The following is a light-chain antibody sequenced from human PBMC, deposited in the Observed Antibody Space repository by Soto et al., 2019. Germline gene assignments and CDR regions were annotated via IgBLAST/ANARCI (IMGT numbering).Light chain of an antibody. CDR1: QSVGTY. V-gene: IGKV3-11*01. CDR3: QQRSDWPST. Sequence: VMTQSPATLSLSPGERATLSCRASQSVGTYFAWYQQKPGQAPRLLIYDSSNRATGIPARFSGSGSGTDFTLTISSLEPEDFAVYYCQQRSDWPSTFGGGTKVEIK. CDR2: DSS. J-gene: IGKJ4*01.